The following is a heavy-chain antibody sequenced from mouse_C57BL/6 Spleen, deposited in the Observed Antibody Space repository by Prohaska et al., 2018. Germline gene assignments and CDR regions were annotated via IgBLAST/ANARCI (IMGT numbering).Heavy chain of an antibody. V-gene: IGHV11-2*01. J-gene: IGHJ1*03. Sequence: ARGLSCEGSGFTFSGFWMSWVRQTPGKTLEWIGDINSDGSAINYAPSIKDRFTIFRDNDKSTLYLQMSNVRSEDTATYFCMRYGNYWYFDVWGTETTVTVSS. CDR3: MRYGNYWYFDV. CDR2: INSDGSAI. CDR1: GFTFSGFW. D-gene: IGHD2-1*01.